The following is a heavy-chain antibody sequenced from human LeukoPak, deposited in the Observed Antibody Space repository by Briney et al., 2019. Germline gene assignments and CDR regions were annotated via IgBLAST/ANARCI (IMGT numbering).Heavy chain of an antibody. CDR1: GGSISSGGYY. J-gene: IGHJ4*02. CDR2: IYYSGIT. CDR3: ATVRGYSGFALLH. V-gene: IGHV4-61*08. D-gene: IGHD5-12*01. Sequence: SETLSLTCTVSGGSISSGGYYWSWIRQPPGKGLEWIGYIYYSGITNYNPSLKSRVTISVDTSKNQFSLKLSSVTTADTAIYYCATVRGYSGFALLHWGQGTLVTVSS.